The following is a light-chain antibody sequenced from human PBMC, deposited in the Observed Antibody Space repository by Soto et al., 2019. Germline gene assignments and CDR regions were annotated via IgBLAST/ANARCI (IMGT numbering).Light chain of an antibody. CDR2: EXS. V-gene: IGKV1-5*01. Sequence: IDITQSPSTLPASVGDRVTITCRASQSISSCFSWCQQKPGKAPNXLXKEXSTWESGCSSRLSGSGFGTEFTLTISSLQPDDFANYFCQQYKTDTGTFGQGTKVDIK. CDR3: QQYKTDTGT. CDR1: QSISSC. J-gene: IGKJ1*01.